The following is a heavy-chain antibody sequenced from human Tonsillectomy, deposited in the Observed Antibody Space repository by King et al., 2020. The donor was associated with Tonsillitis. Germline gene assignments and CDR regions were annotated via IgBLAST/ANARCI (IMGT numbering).Heavy chain of an antibody. CDR3: ARAVYYYHSSVLPDAFDI. J-gene: IGHJ3*02. Sequence: QLQESGPGLVKPSGTLSLTCAVSGGSTSSSNWWRWVRQPPGKGLEWIGEIYHSGSTNYIPSLKSRVTISVDKSKNQFSLKLSSVTAADTAIYYCARAVYYYHSSVLPDAFDIWGQGTMVTVSS. V-gene: IGHV4-4*02. CDR2: IYHSGST. D-gene: IGHD3-22*01. CDR1: GGSTSSSNW.